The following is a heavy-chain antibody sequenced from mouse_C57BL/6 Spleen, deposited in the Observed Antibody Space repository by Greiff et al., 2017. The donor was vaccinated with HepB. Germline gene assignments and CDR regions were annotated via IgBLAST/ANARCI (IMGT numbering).Heavy chain of an antibody. CDR1: GYTFTSYW. J-gene: IGHJ4*01. Sequence: QVQLQQPGTELVKPGASVKLSCKASGYTFTSYWMHWVKQRPGQGLEWIGNINPSNGGTNYNEKFKSKATLTVDKSSSTAYMQLSSLTSEDSAVYYCTREDYDVGYYYAMDYWGQGTSVTVSS. CDR2: INPSNGGT. D-gene: IGHD2-4*01. V-gene: IGHV1-53*01. CDR3: TREDYDVGYYYAMDY.